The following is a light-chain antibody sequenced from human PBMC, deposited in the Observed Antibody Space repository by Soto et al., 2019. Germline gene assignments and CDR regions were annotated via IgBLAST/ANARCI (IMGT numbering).Light chain of an antibody. CDR2: GNS. J-gene: IGLJ2*01. CDR1: SSNIGAGYD. V-gene: IGLV1-40*01. Sequence: QSVLTQPPSVSGAPGQRVTISCTGSSSNIGAGYDVHWYQQLPGTAPKLLIYGNSNRPSGVPDRFSGSKSGTSASLAITGLKAEDEADYSCRSYDSSLSGVVFGGGTKVTVL. CDR3: RSYDSSLSGVV.